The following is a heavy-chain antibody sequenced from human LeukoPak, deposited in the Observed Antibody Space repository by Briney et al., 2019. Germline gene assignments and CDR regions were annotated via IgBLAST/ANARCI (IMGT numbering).Heavy chain of an antibody. CDR2: IHSSGST. D-gene: IGHD3-3*02. J-gene: IGHJ3*02. V-gene: IGHV4-61*02. Sequence: PSQTLSLTCTVSGGSISSGSYYWRWIRQPAGKGLEWIGRIHSSGSTNYNPSLKSRVTISVDTSKNQFSLKLSSVTAADTAVYYCATLADAFDIWGQGTMVTVSS. CDR3: ATLADAFDI. CDR1: GGSISSGSYY.